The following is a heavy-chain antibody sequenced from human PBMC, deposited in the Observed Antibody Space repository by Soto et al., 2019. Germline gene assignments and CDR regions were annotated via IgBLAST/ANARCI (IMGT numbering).Heavy chain of an antibody. D-gene: IGHD2-15*01. Sequence: YGPRLGNPTQSLTLTCTFSGFSLSTSGVGVGWIRQPPGKALEWLALIYWNDDKRYSPSLKSRLTITKDTSKNQVVLTMTNMDPVDTATYYCAHMGYCSGGSCYSRFYNWFDPWGQGTLVTVSS. CDR2: IYWNDDK. V-gene: IGHV2-5*01. J-gene: IGHJ5*02. CDR1: GFSLSTSGVG. CDR3: AHMGYCSGGSCYSRFYNWFDP.